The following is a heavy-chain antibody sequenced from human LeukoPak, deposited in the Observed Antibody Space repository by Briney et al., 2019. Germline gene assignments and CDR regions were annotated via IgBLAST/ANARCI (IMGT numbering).Heavy chain of an antibody. CDR2: ISAGGGTI. CDR3: AKRSDQEGYMDV. Sequence: GGSLRLSCAASGFTVSSSYMSWVRQAPGKGLEWVSAISAGGGTIYYADSVKGRFTISRDNSKNTVYLQMNSLRAEDTAIYYCAKRSDQEGYMDVWGKGTTATVSS. J-gene: IGHJ6*03. CDR1: GFTVSSSY. V-gene: IGHV3-23*01.